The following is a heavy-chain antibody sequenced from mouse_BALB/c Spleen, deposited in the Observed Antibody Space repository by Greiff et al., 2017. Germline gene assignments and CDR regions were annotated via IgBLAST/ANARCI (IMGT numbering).Heavy chain of an antibody. V-gene: IGHV3-8*02. CDR1: GDSITSGY. J-gene: IGHJ1*01. Sequence: EVQRVESGPSLVKPSQTLSLTCSVTGDSITSGYWNWIRKFPGNKLEYMGYISYSGSTYYNPSLKSRISITRDTSKNQYYLQLNSVTTEDTATYYCARYRVLRNWYFDVWGAGTTVTVSS. CDR2: ISYSGST. CDR3: ARYRVLRNWYFDV. D-gene: IGHD1-1*01.